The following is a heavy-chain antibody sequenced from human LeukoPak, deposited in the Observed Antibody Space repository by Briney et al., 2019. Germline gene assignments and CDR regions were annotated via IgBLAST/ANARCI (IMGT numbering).Heavy chain of an antibody. V-gene: IGHV4-59*01. CDR3: ARVTGYIVEDYFDY. CDR1: GGSISSYY. D-gene: IGHD3-22*01. CDR2: IYYSGST. Sequence: PAETLSLTCSVSGGSISSYYWSWIRQPPGKGLEWIGYIYYSGSTNYNPSLKSRVTISVDTSKNQFSLRLSSVTAADTAVYYCARVTGYIVEDYFDYWGQGTLVTVSS. J-gene: IGHJ4*02.